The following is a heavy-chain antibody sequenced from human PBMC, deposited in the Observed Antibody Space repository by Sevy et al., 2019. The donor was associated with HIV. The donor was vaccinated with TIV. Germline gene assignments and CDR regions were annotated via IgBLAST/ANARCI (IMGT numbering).Heavy chain of an antibody. D-gene: IGHD3-16*02. J-gene: IGHJ4*02. Sequence: GGSLRLSCAASGFTFSTFWMTWVRQAPGKGLEWVANIKQDGTETSYVDSVKGRFTISRDNSKKSLYLQLDSLRAEDTAVYFCARALADWGSFHYSLWGQGTLVTVSS. V-gene: IGHV3-7*01. CDR2: IKQDGTET. CDR1: GFTFSTFW. CDR3: ARALADWGSFHYSL.